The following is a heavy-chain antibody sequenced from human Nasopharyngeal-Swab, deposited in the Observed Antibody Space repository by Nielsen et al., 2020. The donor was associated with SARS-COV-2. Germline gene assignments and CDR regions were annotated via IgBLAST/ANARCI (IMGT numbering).Heavy chain of an antibody. J-gene: IGHJ4*02. CDR2: IRYDGSNK. CDR3: AKDLFTPLDY. Sequence: GGRSPGKGLEWVAFIRYDGSNKYYADSVKGRFTISRDNSKNTLYLQMNSLRAEDTAVYYCAKDLFTPLDYWGQGTLVTVSS. V-gene: IGHV3-30*02. D-gene: IGHD2-21*01.